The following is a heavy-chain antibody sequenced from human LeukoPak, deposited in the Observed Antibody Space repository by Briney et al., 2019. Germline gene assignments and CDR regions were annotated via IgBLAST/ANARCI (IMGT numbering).Heavy chain of an antibody. CDR3: ARAPGFPDAFDI. Sequence: ASVKVSCKASGYTFTGYYMHWVRQAPGQGLEWMGWINPNSGGTNYAQKFQGGVTMTRDTSISTAYMELSRLRSDDTAVYYCARAPGFPDAFDIWGQGTMVTVSS. D-gene: IGHD3-10*01. CDR1: GYTFTGYY. V-gene: IGHV1-2*02. J-gene: IGHJ3*02. CDR2: INPNSGGT.